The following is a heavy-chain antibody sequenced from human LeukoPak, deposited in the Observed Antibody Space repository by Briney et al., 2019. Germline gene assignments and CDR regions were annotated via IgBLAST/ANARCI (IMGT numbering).Heavy chain of an antibody. J-gene: IGHJ6*03. CDR1: GGSISSSSYY. V-gene: IGHV4-39*01. D-gene: IGHD3-10*01. CDR3: ARVYGSGSYYNGYYYYYMDV. CDR2: IYYSGST. Sequence: SETLSLTCTVSGGSISSSSYYWGWIRQPPGKGLEWIGSIYYSGSTYYNPSLKSRVTISVDTSKNQFSLKLSSVTAADTAVSYCARVYGSGSYYNGYYYYYMDVWGKGTTVTISS.